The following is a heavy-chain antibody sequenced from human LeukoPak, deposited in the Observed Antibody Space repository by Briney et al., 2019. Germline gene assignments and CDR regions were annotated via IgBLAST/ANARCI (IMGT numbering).Heavy chain of an antibody. CDR1: GYTLTSYY. D-gene: IGHD6-13*01. Sequence: GASVKVSCKASGYTLTSYYMHWVRQAPGQGLEWMGIINPSGGSTAYAQKFQGRVTMTRDMSTSTVYMDLSSLRSEDTAVYYCARDSPAAGKENFDYWGQGTLVTVSS. J-gene: IGHJ4*02. CDR2: INPSGGST. V-gene: IGHV1-46*01. CDR3: ARDSPAAGKENFDY.